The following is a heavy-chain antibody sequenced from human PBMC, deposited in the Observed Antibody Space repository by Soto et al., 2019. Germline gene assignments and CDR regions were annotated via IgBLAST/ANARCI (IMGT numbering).Heavy chain of an antibody. J-gene: IGHJ4*02. V-gene: IGHV3-23*01. Sequence: GGTLRLSCAASGVTFTSYAMTWVRQVPGEGLQWVSSISKSGDSTYYADSVKGRFTTSRDNSKNTLYLQMNSLRAEDTAIYYCAKGSCGFDYWGQGTLGTGSS. CDR1: GVTFTSYA. CDR2: ISKSGDST. CDR3: AKGSCGFDY.